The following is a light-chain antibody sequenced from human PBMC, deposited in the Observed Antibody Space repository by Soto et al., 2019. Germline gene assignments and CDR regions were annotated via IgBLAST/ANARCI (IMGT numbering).Light chain of an antibody. V-gene: IGKV1-5*01. CDR3: QQYQSYSWT. CDR1: QSISRS. CDR2: DAS. J-gene: IGKJ1*01. Sequence: DIQMTQSPSTLSASVGDRVTITCRASQSISRSLAWYQQKSGKAPKLLIYDASSLESGVPSRFSGSGFGTEFTLTISGLQPDDFATYYCQQYQSYSWTFGQGTKVEI.